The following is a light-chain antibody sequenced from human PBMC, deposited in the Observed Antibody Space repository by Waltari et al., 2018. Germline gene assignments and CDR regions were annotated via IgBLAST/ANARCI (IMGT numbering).Light chain of an antibody. V-gene: IGLV2-14*03. CDR1: RSDIRYYHI. CDR2: DVS. CDR3: ASYTSANTVL. Sequence: QSGLTQPASVSGSPGQSITISCTGPRSDIRYYHIVPWYQQHPGKAPKLVIFDVSRWPSVVSHRFSGSKSGNTASLTISWLQAEDEAAYYCASYTSANTVLFGGGTKVTVL. J-gene: IGLJ2*01.